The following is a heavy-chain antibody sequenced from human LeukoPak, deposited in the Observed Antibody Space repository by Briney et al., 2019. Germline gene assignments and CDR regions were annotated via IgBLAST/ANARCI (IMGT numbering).Heavy chain of an antibody. CDR2: IYYSGST. J-gene: IGHJ4*02. V-gene: IGHV4-30-4*08. D-gene: IGHD3-3*01. CDR3: ARGGHLDDFWSGYYFY. CDR1: GGSISSGDYY. Sequence: PSQTLSLTCTVSGGSISSGDYYWSWIRQPPGKGLEWIGYIYYSGSTYYNPSLTSRVTISVDTSKNQFSLKLSSVTAADTAVYYCARGGHLDDFWSGYYFYWGQGTLVTVSS.